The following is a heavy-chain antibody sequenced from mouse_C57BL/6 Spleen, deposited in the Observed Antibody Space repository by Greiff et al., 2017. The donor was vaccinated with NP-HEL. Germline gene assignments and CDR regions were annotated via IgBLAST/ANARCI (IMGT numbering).Heavy chain of an antibody. CDR1: GYTFTNYW. J-gene: IGHJ2*01. D-gene: IGHD1-1*01. CDR2: IYPGGGYT. V-gene: IGHV1-63*01. CDR3: ARGYYYGSSSYYFDY. Sequence: VQLKQSGAELVRPGTSVKMSCKASGYTFTNYWIGWAKQRPGHGLEWIGDIYPGGGYTNYNEKFKGKATLTADKSSSTAYMQFSSLTSEDSAIYYCARGYYYGSSSYYFDYWGQGTTLTVSS.